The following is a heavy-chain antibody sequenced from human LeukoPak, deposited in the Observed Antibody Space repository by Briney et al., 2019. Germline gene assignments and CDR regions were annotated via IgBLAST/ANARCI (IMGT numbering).Heavy chain of an antibody. Sequence: GGSLRLSCAASGFTFSSCWMHWVRQAPGKGLVWVSRINSDGSSTSYADSVKGRFTISRDNAKNTLYLQMNSLRAEDTAVYYCARVPYYDFWSGYWGPDYWGQGTLVTVSS. V-gene: IGHV3-74*01. D-gene: IGHD3-3*01. CDR3: ARVPYYDFWSGYWGPDY. CDR2: INSDGSST. CDR1: GFTFSSCW. J-gene: IGHJ4*02.